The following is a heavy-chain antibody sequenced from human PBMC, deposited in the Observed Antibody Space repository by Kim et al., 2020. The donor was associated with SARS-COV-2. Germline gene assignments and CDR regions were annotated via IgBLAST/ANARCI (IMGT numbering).Heavy chain of an antibody. CDR2: ISYDGSNK. V-gene: IGHV3-30-3*01. CDR3: ARDEGRKLAAGLKN. Sequence: GGSLRLSCAASGFTFSSYAMHWVRQAPGKGLEWVAVISYDGSNKYYADSVKGRFTISRDNSKNTLYLQMNSLRAEDTAVYYCARDEGRKLAAGLKNWGQGTLVTVSS. CDR1: GFTFSSYA. D-gene: IGHD6-13*01. J-gene: IGHJ4*02.